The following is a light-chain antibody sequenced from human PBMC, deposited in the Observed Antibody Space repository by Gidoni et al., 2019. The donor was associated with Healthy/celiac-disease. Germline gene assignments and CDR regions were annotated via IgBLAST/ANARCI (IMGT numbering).Light chain of an antibody. CDR3: QQYGSSPT. J-gene: IGKJ1*01. Sequence: EIVLTQSPGTLYLSPGERATLSCRASQSVSSSYLAWYQQKPGQAPRLLIYGASSRATGIPYSFSGSGSGTDFTLTISRLEPEDFAVYYCQQYGSSPTFGQGTKVEIK. V-gene: IGKV3-20*01. CDR2: GAS. CDR1: QSVSSSY.